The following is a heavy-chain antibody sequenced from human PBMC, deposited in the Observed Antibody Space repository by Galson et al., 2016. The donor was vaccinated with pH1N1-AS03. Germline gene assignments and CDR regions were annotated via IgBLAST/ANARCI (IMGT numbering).Heavy chain of an antibody. CDR3: VAYDWGRPDF. CDR1: GFTLSAYW. Sequence: SLRLSCAVSGFTLSAYWLYWVRQTPRKRPVWVSRISRDGSTREHADSVKGRFSVSRDNARNTLHLHMSNLRDDDTALYYCVAYDWGRPDFWGQGTLVTVSS. D-gene: IGHD3-16*01. V-gene: IGHV3-74*03. CDR2: ISRDGSTR. J-gene: IGHJ4*02.